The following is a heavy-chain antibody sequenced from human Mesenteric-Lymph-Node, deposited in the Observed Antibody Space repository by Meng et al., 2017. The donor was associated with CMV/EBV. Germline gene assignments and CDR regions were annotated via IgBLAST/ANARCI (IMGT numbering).Heavy chain of an antibody. CDR2: IYTSGST. CDR3: ARDVMVSDAFDI. CDR1: GGSISSYY. V-gene: IGHV4-4*07. J-gene: IGHJ3*02. D-gene: IGHD3-10*01. Sequence: GSLRLSCTVSGGSISSYYWSWIRQPAGKGLEWIGRIYTSGSTNYNPPLKSRVTMSVDTSKNQFSLKLSSVTAADTAVYCCARDVMVSDAFDIWGQGTMVTVSS.